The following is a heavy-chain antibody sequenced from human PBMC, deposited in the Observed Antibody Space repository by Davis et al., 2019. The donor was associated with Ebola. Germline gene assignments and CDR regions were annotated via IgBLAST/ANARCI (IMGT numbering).Heavy chain of an antibody. D-gene: IGHD3-9*01. J-gene: IGHJ4*02. CDR1: GGTFSSYA. CDR2: IIPILGIA. V-gene: IGHV1-69*04. CDR3: ARDSFILTGYHRGYFDY. Sequence: SVKVSCKASGGTFSSYAISWVRQAPGQGHEWMGRIIPILGIANYAQKFQGRVTITADKSTSTAYMELSSLRSDDTAVYYCARDSFILTGYHRGYFDYWGQGTLVTVSS.